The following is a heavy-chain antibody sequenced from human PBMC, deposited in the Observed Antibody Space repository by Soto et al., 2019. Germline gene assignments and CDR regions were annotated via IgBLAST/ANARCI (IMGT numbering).Heavy chain of an antibody. Sequence: APVKVSCKTSGYTFTSYGISWVRQNPGQGLEWMGWISAYNGNTNYAQKLQGRVTMTTDTSTSTAYMELRSLRSDDTAVYYCARVEGIAAAGTYYYYYYGMDVWGQGTTVTVSS. CDR2: ISAYNGNT. J-gene: IGHJ6*02. V-gene: IGHV1-18*01. D-gene: IGHD6-13*01. CDR1: GYTFTSYG. CDR3: ARVEGIAAAGTYYYYYYGMDV.